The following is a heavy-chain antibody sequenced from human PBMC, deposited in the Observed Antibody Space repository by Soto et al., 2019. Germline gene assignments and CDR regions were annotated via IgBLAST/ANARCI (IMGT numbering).Heavy chain of an antibody. CDR1: GFSLSTSESG. CDR2: IYLDDDK. J-gene: IGHJ4*02. Sequence: QITLKESGPTLVKPTQTLTLTCTFSGFSLSTSESGVDWIRQPPGKALEWLSLIYLDDDKRYSPSLKIRLTITKDTAKNQVVLTMNNMDPVDTATYYCTHRHPRGDGRYYWGQGTLVTVSS. D-gene: IGHD1-26*01. CDR3: THRHPRGDGRYY. V-gene: IGHV2-5*02.